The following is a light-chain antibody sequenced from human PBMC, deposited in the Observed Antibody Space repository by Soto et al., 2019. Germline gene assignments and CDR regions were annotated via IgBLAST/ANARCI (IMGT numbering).Light chain of an antibody. Sequence: QSALTQPASVSGSPGQSITMSCTGSSSDVGTYDYVSWYQQHPGRAPKLMIYEVSNRPSGVSNRFSGSKSGNTASLTISGLQAEDEADYYCTLYISSTTVFGGGTTLTVL. V-gene: IGLV2-14*01. CDR2: EVS. CDR1: SSDVGTYDY. J-gene: IGLJ2*01. CDR3: TLYISSTTV.